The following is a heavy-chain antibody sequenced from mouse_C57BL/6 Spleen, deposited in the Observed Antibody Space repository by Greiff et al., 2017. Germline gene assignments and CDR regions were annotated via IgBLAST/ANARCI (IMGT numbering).Heavy chain of an antibody. CDR3: ARAVEMDY. J-gene: IGHJ4*01. CDR2: ISYDGSN. D-gene: IGHD1-1*02. V-gene: IGHV3-6*01. Sequence: EVQLQESGPGLVKPSQSLSLTCSVTGYSITSGYYWNWIRQFPGNKLEWMGYISYDGSNNYNPSLKNRISITRDTSKNQFFLKLNSVTTEDTATYYCARAVEMDYWGQGTSVTVSS. CDR1: GYSITSGYY.